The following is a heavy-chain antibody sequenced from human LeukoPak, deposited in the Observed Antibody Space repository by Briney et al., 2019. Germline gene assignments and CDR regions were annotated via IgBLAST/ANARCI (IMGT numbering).Heavy chain of an antibody. CDR2: IYHSGST. J-gene: IGHJ2*01. V-gene: IGHV4-30-2*01. CDR1: GGSISSYS. D-gene: IGHD3-22*01. Sequence: SETLSLTCTVSGGSISSYSWSWIRQPPGKGLEWVGYIYHSGSTYYNPSLKSRVTISVDRSKNQFSLNLTSVTAADTAVYYCARGGLYDSSGFYLYFDLWGRGTLVTVSS. CDR3: ARGGLYDSSGFYLYFDL.